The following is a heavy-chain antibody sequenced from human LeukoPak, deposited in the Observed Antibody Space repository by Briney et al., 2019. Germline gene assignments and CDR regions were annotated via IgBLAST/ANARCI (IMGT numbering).Heavy chain of an antibody. CDR1: GFTFSSYA. V-gene: IGHV3-64*02. D-gene: IGHD3-10*01. CDR3: AREGLSMVRGVIIGYYYMDV. CDR2: ISTNGGST. Sequence: GGSLRLSCAASGFTFSSYAMHWVRQAPGKGLEYVSGISTNGGSTYCADSVKGRFTISRDNSKNSLYLQMNSLRAEDTAVYYCAREGLSMVRGVIIGYYYMDVWGKGTTVTISS. J-gene: IGHJ6*03.